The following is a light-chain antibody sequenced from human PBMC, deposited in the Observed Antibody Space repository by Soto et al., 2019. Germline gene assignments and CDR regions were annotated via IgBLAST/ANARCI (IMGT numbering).Light chain of an antibody. J-gene: IGKJ1*01. CDR3: QQYYSSPWT. V-gene: IGKV3-20*01. Sequence: EIVLTQSPGTLSLSPGERATLSCRASQSVSSSFLAWYQQKPGQAPRLLIYGASSRATGIPDRFSGSGSGTDFTLTISGLEPEDLAVYYCQQYYSSPWTFGQGTRVEIK. CDR2: GAS. CDR1: QSVSSSF.